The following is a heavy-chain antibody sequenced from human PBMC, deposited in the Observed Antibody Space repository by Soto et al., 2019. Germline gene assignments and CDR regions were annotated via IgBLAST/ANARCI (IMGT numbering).Heavy chain of an antibody. CDR1: GNTFSSYD. CDR3: ARAVRFGELYYFDS. V-gene: IGHV1-8*01. Sequence: QVQLVQSGAEVKKPGASVKVSCKASGNTFSSYDINWVRQATGQGLEWMGWMNPNSGNTGYAQKFQGRVTMTRNTSISTAYMELSSLRSEDTAVYYCARAVRFGELYYFDSWGQGTLVTVSS. CDR2: MNPNSGNT. J-gene: IGHJ4*02. D-gene: IGHD3-10*01.